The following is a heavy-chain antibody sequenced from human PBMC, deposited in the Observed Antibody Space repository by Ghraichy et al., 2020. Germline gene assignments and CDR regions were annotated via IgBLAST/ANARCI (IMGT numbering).Heavy chain of an antibody. CDR1: GFTFSSYW. D-gene: IGHD3-22*01. CDR2: INSDGSST. V-gene: IGHV3-74*01. J-gene: IGHJ4*02. Sequence: GGSLRLSCAASGFTFSSYWMHWVRQAPGKGLVWVSRINSDGSSTSYADSVKGRFTISRDNAKNTLYLQMNSLRAEDTAVYYCAREGLWYYYDSSGQPDYWGQGTLVTVSS. CDR3: AREGLWYYYDSSGQPDY.